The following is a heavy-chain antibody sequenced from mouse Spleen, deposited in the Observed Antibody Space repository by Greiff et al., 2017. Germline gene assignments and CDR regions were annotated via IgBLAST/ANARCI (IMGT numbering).Heavy chain of an antibody. CDR3: ARSHYGSSFYWYFDV. D-gene: IGHD1-1*01. CDR2: IYPGGGYT. Sequence: VQLQQSGAELVRPGTSVKISCKASGYTFTNYWLGWVKQRPGHGLEWIGDIYPGGGYTNYNEKFKGKATLTADTSSSTAYMQLSSLTSEDSAVYFCARSHYGSSFYWYFDVWGAGTTVTVSS. V-gene: IGHV1-63*02. CDR1: GYTFTNYW. J-gene: IGHJ1*01.